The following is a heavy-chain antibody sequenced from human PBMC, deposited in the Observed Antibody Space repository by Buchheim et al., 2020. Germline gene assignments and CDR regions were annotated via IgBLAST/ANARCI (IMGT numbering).Heavy chain of an antibody. D-gene: IGHD6-19*01. J-gene: IGHJ4*02. V-gene: IGHV3-21*01. CDR1: GFSFSPFG. Sequence: DVHLVESGGGLVMPGESLRLSCMTSGFSFSPFGMTWVRQAPGKGLEWVATVGSGQHTFYADLVEGRFTVSRDNARSSVYLQLNSLRVEDTAVYFCARDFSGWSRDYWGQGTL. CDR3: ARDFSGWSRDY. CDR2: VGSGQHT.